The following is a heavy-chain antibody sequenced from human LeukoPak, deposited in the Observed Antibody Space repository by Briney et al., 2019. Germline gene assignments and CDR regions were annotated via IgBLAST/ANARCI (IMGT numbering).Heavy chain of an antibody. Sequence: GGSLRLSCAASGFTFSSYAMSWVRQAPGKGLEWVSAISGSGGSTYYADSVKGRFTISGDNSKNTLYLQMNSLRAEDTAVYYCAKDLYNWNYGGFDYWGQGTLVTVSS. CDR1: GFTFSSYA. CDR3: AKDLYNWNYGGFDY. D-gene: IGHD1-7*01. J-gene: IGHJ4*02. V-gene: IGHV3-23*01. CDR2: ISGSGGST.